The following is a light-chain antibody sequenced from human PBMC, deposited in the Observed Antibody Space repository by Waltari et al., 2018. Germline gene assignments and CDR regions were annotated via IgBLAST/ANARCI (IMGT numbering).Light chain of an antibody. V-gene: IGKV1-9*01. CDR3: QQLNSYPLT. Sequence: DIQLTQSPSFLSAAVGDRVTITCRASQAISSCLAMYQQKPGKATEVLISAASSLQSGVPSRFSGCGSGTEFTLTISSLQPEDFATYYCQQLNSYPLTFGGGTKVQIK. J-gene: IGKJ4*01. CDR1: QAISSC. CDR2: AAS.